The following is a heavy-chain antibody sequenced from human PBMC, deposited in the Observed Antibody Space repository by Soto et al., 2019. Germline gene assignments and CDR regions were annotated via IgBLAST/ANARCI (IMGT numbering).Heavy chain of an antibody. CDR2: MHYTGFS. V-gene: IGHV4-59*02. Sequence: SETLSLTCSFSGDSVTSHYLTWIRQSPEKGLEWIGYMHYTGFSHYNPSLKSRLTISVDRSKNQFTLQLTSVTVEDTAVYYCARGGMGIDILTGWRTNLYYYYMDVWGKGTTVTVSS. J-gene: IGHJ6*03. CDR1: GDSVTSHY. CDR3: ARGGMGIDILTGWRTNLYYYYMDV. D-gene: IGHD3-9*01.